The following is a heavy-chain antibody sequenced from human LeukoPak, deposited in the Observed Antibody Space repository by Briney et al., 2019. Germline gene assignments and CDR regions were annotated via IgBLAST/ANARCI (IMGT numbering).Heavy chain of an antibody. V-gene: IGHV3-21*01. D-gene: IGHD5/OR15-5a*01. J-gene: IGHJ4*02. CDR1: GFTFSSYS. Sequence: GGSLRLSCAASGFTFSSYSINWVRQAPGKGLEWVSSISSSSSYIYYADSVKGRFTISRDNAKNSLYLQMNSLRAEDTAVYYCARDRSTISPSHHDYWGQGTLVTVSS. CDR3: ARDRSTISPSHHDY. CDR2: ISSSSSYI.